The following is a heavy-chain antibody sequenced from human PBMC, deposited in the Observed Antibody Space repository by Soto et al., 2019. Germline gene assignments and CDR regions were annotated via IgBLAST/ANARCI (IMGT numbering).Heavy chain of an antibody. J-gene: IGHJ5*02. Sequence: GASVKVSCKASGYTFTSYGIHWVRQAPGQRLEWMGWINAANGDTKYSPKFQGRVTITGDTSASTAYMELSSLRSEDTAVYYCVRRHVSATGIYWFDPWGQGXLVTVHS. CDR1: GYTFTSYG. CDR2: INAANGDT. V-gene: IGHV1-3*01. CDR3: VRRHVSATGIYWFDP. D-gene: IGHD6-13*01.